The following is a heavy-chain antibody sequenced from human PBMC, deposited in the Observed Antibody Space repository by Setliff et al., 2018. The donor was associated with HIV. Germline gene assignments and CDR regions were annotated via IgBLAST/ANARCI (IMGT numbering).Heavy chain of an antibody. J-gene: IGHJ6*03. Sequence: SETLSLTCAVSGGSISTYYWSWVRQPPGKGLEWIGFIYYSGSTNYNPSLKSRVTLSVVTSKNQFSLKLSSVTAADTAVYYCARGLYTGSYYYMDVWGKGTTVTAP. CDR3: ARGLYTGSYYYMDV. CDR2: IYYSGST. D-gene: IGHD3-16*01. V-gene: IGHV4-59*01. CDR1: GGSISTYY.